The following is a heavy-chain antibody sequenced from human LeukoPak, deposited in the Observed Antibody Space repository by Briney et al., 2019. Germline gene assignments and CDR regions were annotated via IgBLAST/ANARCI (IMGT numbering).Heavy chain of an antibody. CDR1: GFTFSSYS. CDR2: ISSSSTI. CDR3: ARDYPTDY. J-gene: IGHJ4*02. V-gene: IGHV3-48*01. Sequence: GGSLRLSCAASGFTFSSYSMNWVRQAPGKGLEWVSYISSSSTIYYADSVKGRFTISRDNAKNSLYLQMNSLRAEDTAVYYCARDYPTDYWGQGTLVTVSS.